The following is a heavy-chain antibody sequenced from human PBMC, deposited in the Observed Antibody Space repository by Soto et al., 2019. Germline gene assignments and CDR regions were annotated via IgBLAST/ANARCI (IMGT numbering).Heavy chain of an antibody. CDR1: GFTFSSYA. V-gene: IGHV3-23*01. J-gene: IGHJ4*02. D-gene: IGHD5-12*01. CDR2: ISGSGGST. CDR3: AKASRDYDWIFDY. Sequence: GGSLRLSCAASGFTFSSYAMSWVRQAPGKGLEWVSAISGSGGSTYYADSVKGRFTISRENSKNTLYLQMNSLRAEDTAVYYGAKASRDYDWIFDYWGQGILVTVSS.